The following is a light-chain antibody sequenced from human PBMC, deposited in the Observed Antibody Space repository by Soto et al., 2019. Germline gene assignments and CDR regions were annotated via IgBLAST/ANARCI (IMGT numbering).Light chain of an antibody. V-gene: IGLV2-14*01. J-gene: IGLJ1*01. CDR1: SSDVGGYDY. CDR2: EVS. Sequence: LTQPSSLSVSPGQSITISFTGTSSDVGGYDYVSWYQQHPGKAPKLMIYEVSNRPSGVSDRFSGAKSGNTASLTISGLQAEDEADYYCSSYTGTSTLVFGSGTKVTVL. CDR3: SSYTGTSTLV.